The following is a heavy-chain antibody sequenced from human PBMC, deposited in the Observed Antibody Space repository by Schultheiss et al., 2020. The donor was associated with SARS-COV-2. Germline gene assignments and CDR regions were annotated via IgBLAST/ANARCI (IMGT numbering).Heavy chain of an antibody. CDR1: GGSISSSSYY. J-gene: IGHJ4*02. CDR2: IYYSGST. V-gene: IGHV4-61*05. Sequence: SETLSLTCTVSGGSISSSSYYWGWIRQPPGKGLEWIGYIYYSGSTNYNPSLKSRVTISVDTSKNQFSLKLSSVTAADTAVYYCARDLGKKGYGDYYFDYWGQGTLVTVSS. CDR3: ARDLGKKGYGDYYFDY. D-gene: IGHD4-17*01.